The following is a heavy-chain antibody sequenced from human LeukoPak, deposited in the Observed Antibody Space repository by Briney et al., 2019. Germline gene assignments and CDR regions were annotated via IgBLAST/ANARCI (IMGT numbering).Heavy chain of an antibody. CDR1: GGSFSGFY. D-gene: IGHD6-13*01. Sequence: SETLSLTCAVYGGSFSGFYWSWIRQPPGKGLEWIGQISPSGGTIYNPSLESRVTISLDTSKKQFSLKLSSVTAADTAVYYCARTAATGPEHFDYWGQGTLVTVSS. V-gene: IGHV4-34*01. CDR3: ARTAATGPEHFDY. J-gene: IGHJ4*02. CDR2: ISPSGGT.